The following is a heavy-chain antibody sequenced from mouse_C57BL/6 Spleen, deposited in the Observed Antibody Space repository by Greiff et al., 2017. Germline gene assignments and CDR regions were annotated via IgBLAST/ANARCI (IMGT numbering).Heavy chain of an antibody. CDR1: GFNIKNTY. J-gene: IGHJ2*01. Sequence: VQLQQSVAELVRPGASVKLSCTASGFNIKNTYMHWVKQRPEQGLVWIGRIGPAHGNTKYAPKFQGKATITADPSSNTAYLQLSSLTSEDTAIYDCAVYYGSSPDYWGQGTTLTVSS. D-gene: IGHD1-1*01. CDR3: AVYYGSSPDY. CDR2: IGPAHGNT. V-gene: IGHV14-3*01.